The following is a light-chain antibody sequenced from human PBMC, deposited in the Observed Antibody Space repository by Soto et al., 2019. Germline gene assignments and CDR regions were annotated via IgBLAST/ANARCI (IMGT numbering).Light chain of an antibody. V-gene: IGLV2-14*01. J-gene: IGLJ2*01. CDR3: NSYTTRGTRI. Sequence: QSALTQPASVSGSPGQTITISCTGTSSDVAAYKSVSWYQHHPGKVPKLIIYDVNIRPSGVSDRFSGSKSGNTASLTISGLQGEDEADYYCNSYTTRGTRIFGAGTKLTVL. CDR2: DVN. CDR1: SSDVAAYKS.